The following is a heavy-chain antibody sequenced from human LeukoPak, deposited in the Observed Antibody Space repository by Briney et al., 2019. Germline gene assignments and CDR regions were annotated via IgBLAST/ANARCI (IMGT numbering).Heavy chain of an antibody. CDR3: ARRYCGGDCYHDAFDI. CDR2: IYSGGST. Sequence: GGSLRLSCAASGFTVSSNYMSWVRQAPGKGLEWVSVIYSGGSTYYADSVKGRFTISRDNSKNTLYLQMNNLRAEDTAVYYCARRYCGGDCYHDAFDIWGQGTMVTVSS. D-gene: IGHD2-21*02. V-gene: IGHV3-53*01. J-gene: IGHJ3*02. CDR1: GFTVSSNY.